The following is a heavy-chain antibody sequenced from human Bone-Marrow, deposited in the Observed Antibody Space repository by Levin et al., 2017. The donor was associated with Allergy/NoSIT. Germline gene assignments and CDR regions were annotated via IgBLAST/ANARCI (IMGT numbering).Heavy chain of an antibody. J-gene: IGHJ1*01. CDR1: GFTFSRYG. CDR2: ISYDGSNE. V-gene: IGHV3-30*03. D-gene: IGHD2-15*01. CDR3: ATGVREGYCSGRRCYSLLSRYIRH. Sequence: GESLKISCAASGFTFSRYGMHWVRQAPGKGLEWVAVISYDGSNEYHAKSVKGRFTISRDNSKDTLYLQMNSLRTDDTAVYYCATGVREGYCSGRRCYSLLSRYIRHWRQGTLVSV.